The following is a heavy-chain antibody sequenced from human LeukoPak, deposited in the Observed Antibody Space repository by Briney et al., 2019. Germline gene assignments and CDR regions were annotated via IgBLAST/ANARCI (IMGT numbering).Heavy chain of an antibody. V-gene: IGHV3-48*03. D-gene: IGHD3-22*01. Sequence: PGGSLRLSCAASGFTFSSYEMNWVRQAPGKGLEWVSYISSSGSTIYYADSVKGRFTISRDNAKNSLYLQMNSLRAEDTAVYYCARDHYDRSYAFDIWGQGTMVTVSS. CDR3: ARDHYDRSYAFDI. J-gene: IGHJ3*02. CDR2: ISSSGSTI. CDR1: GFTFSSYE.